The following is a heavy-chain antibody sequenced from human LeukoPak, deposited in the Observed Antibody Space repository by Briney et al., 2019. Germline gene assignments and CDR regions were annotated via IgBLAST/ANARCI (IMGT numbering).Heavy chain of an antibody. CDR3: TTRRQDGC. CDR2: IKSKIDGGTI. Sequence: GGSLRLSCVASGFTFSDAWMSWVRQAPGKGLEWVGRIKSKIDGGTIGYGAHVKGRFTISRDDSRNTLYLQMNSLKTEDTAVYYCTTRRQDGCWGQGTLVTVS. D-gene: IGHD6-25*01. V-gene: IGHV3-15*01. CDR1: GFTFSDAW. J-gene: IGHJ4*02.